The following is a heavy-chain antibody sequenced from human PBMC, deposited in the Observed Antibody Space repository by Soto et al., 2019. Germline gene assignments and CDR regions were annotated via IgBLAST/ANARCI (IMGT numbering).Heavy chain of an antibody. D-gene: IGHD2-21*01. Sequence: GGSLRLSCAASGFTFSSYAMSWVRQAPGKGLEWVSAISGSGGSTYYADSVKGRFTISRDNSKNTLYLQMNSLRAEDTAVYYCAKVHDYSILYYMDVWGKGTTVTVSS. V-gene: IGHV3-23*01. CDR1: GFTFSSYA. CDR2: ISGSGGST. CDR3: AKVHDYSILYYMDV. J-gene: IGHJ6*03.